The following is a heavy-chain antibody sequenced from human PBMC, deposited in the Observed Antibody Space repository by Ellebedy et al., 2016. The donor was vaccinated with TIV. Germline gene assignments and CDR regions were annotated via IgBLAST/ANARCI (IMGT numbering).Heavy chain of an antibody. Sequence: GGSLRLXCKGSGYSFINFWIGWVRQMPGKGLEFVGSIYPGDSDLRYSPSFQGQVTISADKSNNTAYLQWSSLKASDSAIYYCARLPLHWGQGFDFWGQGTLVTVSS. V-gene: IGHV5-51*01. CDR3: ARLPLHWGQGFDF. CDR2: IYPGDSDL. D-gene: IGHD3-16*01. CDR1: GYSFINFW. J-gene: IGHJ4*02.